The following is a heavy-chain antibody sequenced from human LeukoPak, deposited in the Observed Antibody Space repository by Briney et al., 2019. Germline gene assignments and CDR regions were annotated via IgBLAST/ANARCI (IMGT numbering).Heavy chain of an antibody. J-gene: IGHJ6*02. CDR3: ARVGDYYYYGMDV. Sequence: SETLSLTCTVSGGSISSYYWSWIRQPPGKGLEWIGYIYYSGSTNYNPSLKSRVTISVDTSKNQFSLKLSSVTAADTAVYYCARVGDYYYYGMDVWGQEATVTVSS. V-gene: IGHV4-59*01. CDR2: IYYSGST. CDR1: GGSISSYY.